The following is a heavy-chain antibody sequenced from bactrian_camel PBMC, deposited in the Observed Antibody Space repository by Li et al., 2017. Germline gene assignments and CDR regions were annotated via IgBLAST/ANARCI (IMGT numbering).Heavy chain of an antibody. Sequence: HVQLVESGGGSVQAGGSLRLSCSYTRRPNYVTWFRQGPGNGREGVARIYTGSGNTYYADSVKGRATISRDNAKNTLYLQLNSLKTEDTGMYYCARNLRIETMGGFRFWGQGTQVTVS. CDR1: YTRRPNY. D-gene: IGHD4*01. CDR2: IYTGSGNT. J-gene: IGHJ6*01. CDR3: ARNLRIETMGGFRF. V-gene: IGHV3-2*01.